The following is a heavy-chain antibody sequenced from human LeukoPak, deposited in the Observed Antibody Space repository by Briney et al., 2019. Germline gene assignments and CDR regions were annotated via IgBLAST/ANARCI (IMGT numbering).Heavy chain of an antibody. Sequence: GASVKVSCKASGYTFTNYGTTWMRQAPGQGLEWMGWINTYNGNTNYAQKLQGRVTITTDTSTSTAYMELRSLRSGDTAVFYCARDLVDGVGAPGAYWGQGALVSVSS. J-gene: IGHJ4*02. V-gene: IGHV1-18*01. CDR3: ARDLVDGVGAPGAY. D-gene: IGHD1-26*01. CDR2: INTYNGNT. CDR1: GYTFTNYG.